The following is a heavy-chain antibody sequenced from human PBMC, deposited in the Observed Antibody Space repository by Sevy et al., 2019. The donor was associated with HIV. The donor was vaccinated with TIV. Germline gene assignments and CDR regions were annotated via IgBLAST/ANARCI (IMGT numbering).Heavy chain of an antibody. J-gene: IGHJ5*02. Sequence: GGSLRLSCAASGFTFSSYEMNWVRQSPGKGLEWVSYITSGGTNSYYGDSVKGRFTISRDNAKNSLYLQMNSLRVEDTAIYYWARSGEAYDTGFDPWGQGALVTVSS. CDR1: GFTFSSYE. CDR2: ITSGGTNS. V-gene: IGHV3-48*03. CDR3: ARSGEAYDTGFDP. D-gene: IGHD3-22*01.